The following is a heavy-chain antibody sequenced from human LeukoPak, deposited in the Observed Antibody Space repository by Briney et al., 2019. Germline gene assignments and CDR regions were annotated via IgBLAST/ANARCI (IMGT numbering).Heavy chain of an antibody. J-gene: IGHJ4*02. Sequence: PSVKVSCKASGYTFTSYGISWVRQAPGQGLEWMGWISAYNGNTNYAQKLQGRVTMTTDTSTSTAYMELRSLRSDDTAVYYCAREGYYYDSSGYYEFFDYWGQGTLVTVSS. CDR2: ISAYNGNT. V-gene: IGHV1-18*01. CDR1: GYTFTSYG. D-gene: IGHD3-22*01. CDR3: AREGYYYDSSGYYEFFDY.